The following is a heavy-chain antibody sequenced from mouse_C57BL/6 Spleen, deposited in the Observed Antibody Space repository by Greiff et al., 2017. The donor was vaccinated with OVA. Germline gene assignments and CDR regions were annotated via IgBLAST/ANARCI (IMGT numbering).Heavy chain of an antibody. CDR1: GYTFTSYW. V-gene: IGHV1-50*01. CDR3: ARSRRGGWFAY. Sequence: QVQLQQSGAELVKPGASVKLSCKASGYTFTSYWMQWVKQRPGQGLEWIGEIDPSDSYTNYNQKFKGKATLTVDTSSSTAYMQLSSLTSEDSAVYYCARSRRGGWFAYWGQGTLVTVSA. CDR2: IDPSDSYT. J-gene: IGHJ3*01.